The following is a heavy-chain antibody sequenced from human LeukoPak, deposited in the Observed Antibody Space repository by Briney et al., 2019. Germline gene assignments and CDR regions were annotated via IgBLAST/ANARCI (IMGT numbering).Heavy chain of an antibody. D-gene: IGHD3-22*01. CDR2: IHGNGST. CDR3: ARDMVSTWPYFYTYYYMDV. J-gene: IGHJ6*03. Sequence: SETLSLTCTESGASITAHSWNWIRQPAGKALEWIGRIHGNGSTNYNPSLKSRVTMSLDTSKSQFSLKLPSVTAADTALYYCARDMVSTWPYFYTYYYMDVWGQGTTVAVSS. CDR1: GASITAHS. V-gene: IGHV4-4*07.